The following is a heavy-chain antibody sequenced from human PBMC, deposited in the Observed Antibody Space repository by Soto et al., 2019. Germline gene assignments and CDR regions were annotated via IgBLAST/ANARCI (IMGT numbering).Heavy chain of an antibody. Sequence: EVQLVESGAGLVQPGGSLRLSCAASGFTLSSHDMHWVRQATGKGLEWVAGIGVAGDTYYPGSVKGRFTISRENAKNSLYLQMNSLRAEDTAVYYCARASAGLDYWGQGTLVTVSS. CDR1: GFTLSSHD. D-gene: IGHD1-1*01. J-gene: IGHJ4*02. V-gene: IGHV3-13*01. CDR2: IGVAGDT. CDR3: ARASAGLDY.